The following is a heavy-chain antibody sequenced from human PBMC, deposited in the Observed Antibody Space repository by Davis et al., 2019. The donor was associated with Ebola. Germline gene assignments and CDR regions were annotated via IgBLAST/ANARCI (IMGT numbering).Heavy chain of an antibody. CDR2: INPNSGGT. CDR1: GYTFTGYY. V-gene: IGHV1-2*04. Sequence: ASVKVSCKASGYTFTGYYMHWVRQAPGQGLEWMGWINPNSGGTNYAQKFQGWVTMTRDTSISTAYMELSRLRSDDTAVYYCARDRGAGVAPLDYWGQGTLVTVSS. CDR3: ARDRGAGVAPLDY. D-gene: IGHD3-3*01. J-gene: IGHJ4*02.